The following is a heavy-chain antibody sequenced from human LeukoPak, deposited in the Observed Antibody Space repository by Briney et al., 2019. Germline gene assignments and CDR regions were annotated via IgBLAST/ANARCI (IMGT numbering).Heavy chain of an antibody. V-gene: IGHV1-69*05. CDR3: ARTGSENYYYYMAV. Sequence: GASVKVSCKASGGTFSSYAISWVRQAPGQGLEWMGGIIPIFGTANYAQKFQGRVTITTDESTSTAYMELSSLRSEDTAVYYCARTGSENYYYYMAVWGEGTTVTVSS. D-gene: IGHD7-27*01. CDR2: IIPIFGTA. CDR1: GGTFSSYA. J-gene: IGHJ6*03.